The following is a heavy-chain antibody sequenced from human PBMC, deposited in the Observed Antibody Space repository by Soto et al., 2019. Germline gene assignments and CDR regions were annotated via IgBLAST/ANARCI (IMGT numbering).Heavy chain of an antibody. V-gene: IGHV3-33*01. Sequence: QVQLVESGGGVVQPGRSLRLSCAASGFTFSSYGMHWVRQAPGKGLECVAVIWYDGSNKYYADSVKGRFTISRDNSKNTLYLQMNSLRAEDTAVYYCARGSSSHPEDYYYYYYMDVWGKGTTVTVSS. J-gene: IGHJ6*03. D-gene: IGHD6-6*01. CDR1: GFTFSSYG. CDR3: ARGSSSHPEDYYYYYYMDV. CDR2: IWYDGSNK.